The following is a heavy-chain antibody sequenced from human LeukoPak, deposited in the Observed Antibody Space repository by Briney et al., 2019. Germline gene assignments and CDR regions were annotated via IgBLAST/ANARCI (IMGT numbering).Heavy chain of an antibody. J-gene: IGHJ4*02. V-gene: IGHV3-23*01. CDR1: GFTFSTYA. Sequence: GGSLRLSCEASGFTFSTYAMSWVRQAPGKGLEWVSVIRDGGDTYYADSVKGRLTISRDNSKNTLYLQMNSLRAEDTAVYYCAKSSIVGAIGVFDYWGQGTLVTVSA. D-gene: IGHD1-26*01. CDR2: IRDGGDT. CDR3: AKSSIVGAIGVFDY.